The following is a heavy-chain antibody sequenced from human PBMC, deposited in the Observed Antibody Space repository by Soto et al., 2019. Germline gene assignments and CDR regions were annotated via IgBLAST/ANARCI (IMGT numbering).Heavy chain of an antibody. CDR2: VTHSGTT. D-gene: IGHD2-2*01. CDR3: ARGIGYCSSINCYSSRRLRFDS. V-gene: IGHV4-34*01. Sequence: WTWLRQSPEKGLEWIGEVTHSGTTYYNPSLKTRVTISVHTPKNQFSLKMSSVTAADTAVYYCARGIGYCSSINCYSSRRLRFDSWGQGTLVTVSS. J-gene: IGHJ4*02.